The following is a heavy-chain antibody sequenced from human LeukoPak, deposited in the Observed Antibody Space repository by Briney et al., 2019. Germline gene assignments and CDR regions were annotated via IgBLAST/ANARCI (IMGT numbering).Heavy chain of an antibody. CDR3: ARHDRCGSSTCSTGRWFGP. Sequence: SETLSLTCTVSGGSINTYYWSWIRQPPGKGLEWIGYIYYSGNTNYNPSLKSRVVISVDTSKNQFSLKLSSVTAADTAIYYCARHDRCGSSTCSTGRWFGPWGQGTRVTVSS. CDR2: IYYSGNT. V-gene: IGHV4-59*08. CDR1: GGSINTYY. D-gene: IGHD2-8*02. J-gene: IGHJ5*02.